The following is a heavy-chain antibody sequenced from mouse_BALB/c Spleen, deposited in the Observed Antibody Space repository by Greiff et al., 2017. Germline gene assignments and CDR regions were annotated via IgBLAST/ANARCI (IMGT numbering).Heavy chain of an antibody. V-gene: IGHV5-4*02. CDR1: GFTFSDYY. CDR3: ARDGASTGTRRFAY. J-gene: IGHJ3*01. CDR2: ISDGGSYT. D-gene: IGHD4-1*02. Sequence: EVMLVESGGGLVKPGGSLKLSCAASGFTFSDYYMYWVRQTPEKRLEWVATISDGGSYTYYPDSVKGRFTISRDNAKNNLYLQMSSLKSEDTAMYYCARDGASTGTRRFAYWGQGTLVTVSA.